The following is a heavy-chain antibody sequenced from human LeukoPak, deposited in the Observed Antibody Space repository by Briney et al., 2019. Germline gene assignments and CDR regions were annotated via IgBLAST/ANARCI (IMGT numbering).Heavy chain of an antibody. CDR1: GFTLSSYA. CDR2: ISGSGGST. CDR3: AKYFVVPALTDAFDI. V-gene: IGHV3-23*01. Sequence: GGPLRLSCAASGFTLSSYAMSWLRQAPGKALEWVSAISGSGGSTYYADSVKGRFTISRDNSKNTLYLQMNSLRAEDTAVYYCAKYFVVPALTDAFDIWGQGTMVTVSS. D-gene: IGHD3-16*02. J-gene: IGHJ3*02.